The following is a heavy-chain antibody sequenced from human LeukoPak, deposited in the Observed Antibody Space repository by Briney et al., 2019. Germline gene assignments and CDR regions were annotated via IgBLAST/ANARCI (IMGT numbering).Heavy chain of an antibody. CDR1: GFTFSTYW. J-gene: IGHJ4*02. CDR3: ASGHYYGSGSPDY. V-gene: IGHV3-74*01. CDR2: INSDGSST. D-gene: IGHD3-10*01. Sequence: GGSLRLSCAASGFTFSTYWMHWVRQAPGKGLVWVSRINSDGSSTTYADSVKGRFTISRDNAKNTLYLQMNSLRAEDTAVYCCASGHYYGSGSPDYWGRGTLVTVSS.